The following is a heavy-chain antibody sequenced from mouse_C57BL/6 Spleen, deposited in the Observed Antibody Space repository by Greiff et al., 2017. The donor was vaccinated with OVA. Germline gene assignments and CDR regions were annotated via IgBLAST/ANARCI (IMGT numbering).Heavy chain of an antibody. Sequence: VQLQQPGAELVMPGASVKLSCKASGYTFTSYWMHWVKQRPGQGLEWIGEIDPSDSYTNYNQKFKGKSTLTVDKSSSTAYMQLSSLTSEDSAVYYCARAMTLYYFDYWGQGTTLTVSS. CDR2: IDPSDSYT. CDR3: ARAMTLYYFDY. D-gene: IGHD2-3*01. CDR1: GYTFTSYW. V-gene: IGHV1-69*01. J-gene: IGHJ2*01.